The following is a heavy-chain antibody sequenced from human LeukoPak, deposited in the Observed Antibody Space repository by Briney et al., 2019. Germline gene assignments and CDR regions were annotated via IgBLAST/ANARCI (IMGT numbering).Heavy chain of an antibody. CDR2: INLDGSEK. CDR3: ARLGVTGDYFDY. V-gene: IGHV3-7*01. D-gene: IGHD3-16*01. J-gene: IGHJ4*02. CDR1: GFTFSSYW. Sequence: PGGSLRLSCAASGFTFSSYWMSWVRQAPGKGLEWVANINLDGSEKYYVDSVKGRFTISRDNAKNSLYLQMNSLRAEDTAVYYCARLGVTGDYFDYWGQGTLVTVSS.